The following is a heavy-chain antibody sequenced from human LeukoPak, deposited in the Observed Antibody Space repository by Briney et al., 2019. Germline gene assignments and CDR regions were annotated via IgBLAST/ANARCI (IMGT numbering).Heavy chain of an antibody. V-gene: IGHV1-69*05. CDR1: GGTFSSYA. CDR3: ATPYDSSGYPLPNSDY. CDR2: IIPIFGTA. J-gene: IGHJ4*02. Sequence: GASVKVSCKASGGTFSSYAISWVRQAPGQGLEWMGGIIPIFGTANYAQKFQGRVTITTDESTSTAYMELSSLRSEDTAVYYCATPYDSSGYPLPNSDYWGQGTLVTVSS. D-gene: IGHD3-22*01.